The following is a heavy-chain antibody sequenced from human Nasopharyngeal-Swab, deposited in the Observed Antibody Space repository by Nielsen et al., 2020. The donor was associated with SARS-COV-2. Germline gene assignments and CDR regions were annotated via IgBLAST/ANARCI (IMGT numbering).Heavy chain of an antibody. CDR1: GFTFSSYG. Sequence: GESLKISCAASGFTFSSYGMNWVRQAPGKGLEWVSYISSSGSTIYYADSVKGRFTISRDNAKNSLYLQMNSLRAEDTAVYYCARGGGGGYGDYYYYGMDVWGQGTTVTVSS. J-gene: IGHJ6*02. D-gene: IGHD1-26*01. CDR2: ISSSGSTI. V-gene: IGHV3-48*03. CDR3: ARGGGGGYGDYYYYGMDV.